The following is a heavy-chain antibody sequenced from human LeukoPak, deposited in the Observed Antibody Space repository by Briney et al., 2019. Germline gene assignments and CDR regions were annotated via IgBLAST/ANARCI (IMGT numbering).Heavy chain of an antibody. CDR3: TTRIMITFGGVIVL. V-gene: IGHV3-15*01. D-gene: IGHD3-16*02. CDR1: GFTFGNAW. CDR2: IKSKTDGGTT. J-gene: IGHJ4*02. Sequence: GGSLRLSCAASGFTFGNAWMSWVRQAPGKGLEWVGRIKSKTDGGTTDYAAPVKGRFTISRDDSKNTLDLQMNRLKTEDTAVYYCTTRIMITFGGVIVLWGQGTLVTVSS.